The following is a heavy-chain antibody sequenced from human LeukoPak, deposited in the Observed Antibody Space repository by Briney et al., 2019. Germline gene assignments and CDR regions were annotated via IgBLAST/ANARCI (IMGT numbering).Heavy chain of an antibody. CDR2: ISYDGSNK. V-gene: IGHV3-30-3*01. CDR1: GFTFSSYA. CDR3: ARDQVTMVRGVPVYYMDV. D-gene: IGHD3-10*01. J-gene: IGHJ6*03. Sequence: PGRSLRLSCAASGFTFSSYAMHWVRQAPGKGLEWVAVISYDGSNKYYADSVKGRFTISRDNSKNTLYLQMNSLRAEDTAVYYCARDQVTMVRGVPVYYMDVWGKGTTATVSS.